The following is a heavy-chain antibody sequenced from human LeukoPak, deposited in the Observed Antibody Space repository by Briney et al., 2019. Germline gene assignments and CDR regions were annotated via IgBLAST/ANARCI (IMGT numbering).Heavy chain of an antibody. D-gene: IGHD2-2*01. CDR2: LDSRGSHI. J-gene: IGHJ4*02. Sequence: GGSLRLSCAASGFTFSSYSMNWVRQAPGKGLEWVSSLDSRGSHIYYADSVKGRFTISRDNSKNTLYLQMNSLRAEDTAVYYCAKGLPVVPAFDYWGQGPLVTVPS. V-gene: IGHV3-23*05. CDR3: AKGLPVVPAFDY. CDR1: GFTFSSYS.